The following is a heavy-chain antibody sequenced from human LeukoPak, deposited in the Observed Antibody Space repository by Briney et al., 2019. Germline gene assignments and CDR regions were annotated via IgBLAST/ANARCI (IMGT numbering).Heavy chain of an antibody. CDR2: INPNSGDT. J-gene: IGHJ4*02. CDR3: ATWGSSGWYTFDY. D-gene: IGHD6-19*01. CDR1: GYTFTGYY. Sequence: ASVKVSCKASGYTFTGYYMHWVRQAPGQGLEWMGRINPNSGDTKYVQKFQGRVTMTRDTSISTAYMDLRRLRSDDTAVYYCATWGSSGWYTFDYWGQGTLVTVSS. V-gene: IGHV1-2*06.